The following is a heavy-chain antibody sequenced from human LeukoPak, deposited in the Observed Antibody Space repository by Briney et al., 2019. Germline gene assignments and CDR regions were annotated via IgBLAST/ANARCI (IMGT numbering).Heavy chain of an antibody. CDR2: IYPGDSDT. CDR1: GYSFTSYW. J-gene: IGHJ5*02. D-gene: IGHD6-19*01. CDR3: ARQTVAGYESGNWFDP. Sequence: KPGESLKISCKGSGYSFTSYWIGWVRQMPGKGLEWMGIIYPGDSDTRYSPSFQGQVTISADKSISTAYLQWSSLKASDTAMYYCARQTVAGYESGNWFDPWGQGTLVTVSS. V-gene: IGHV5-51*01.